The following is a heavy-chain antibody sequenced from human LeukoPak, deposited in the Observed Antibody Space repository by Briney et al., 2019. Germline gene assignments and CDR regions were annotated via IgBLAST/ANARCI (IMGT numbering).Heavy chain of an antibody. J-gene: IGHJ4*02. CDR3: ARAWELAFDY. CDR2: ISSSSSYI. V-gene: IGHV3-21*01. CDR1: GGSISSSS. D-gene: IGHD1-26*01. Sequence: ETLSLTCTVSGGSISSSSYYWGWIRQPPGKGLEWVSSISSSSSYIYYADSVKGRFTISRDNAKNSLYLQMNSLRAEDTAVYYCARAWELAFDYWGQGTLVTVSS.